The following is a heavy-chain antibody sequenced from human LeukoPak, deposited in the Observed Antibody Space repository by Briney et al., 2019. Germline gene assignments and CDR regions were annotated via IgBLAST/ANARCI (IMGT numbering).Heavy chain of an antibody. V-gene: IGHV3-30*04. CDR2: ISYDGSNK. CDR1: GFTFSSYA. J-gene: IGHJ4*02. CDR3: ARGPYYFDY. Sequence: GGSLRLSCAASGFTFSSYAMHWDRQAPGKGLEWVAVISYDGSNKYYADSVKGRFTISRDNSKNTLYLQMNSLRAEDTAVYYCARGPYYFDYWGQGTLVTVSS.